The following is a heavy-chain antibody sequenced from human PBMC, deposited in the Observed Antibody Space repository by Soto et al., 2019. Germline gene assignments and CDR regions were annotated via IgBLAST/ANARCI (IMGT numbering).Heavy chain of an antibody. J-gene: IGHJ4*01. Sequence: QLQLQESGPGLVKPSETLSLTCTVSGGSINSANYFWGWIRQPPGKGLEWIGTIYYSGSTYYNPSLKIRVTISIDTSKNQFSLRLSSVTAADAAVYYCASFPYSTNWYPKYWGQGTLVTVSS. CDR2: IYYSGST. V-gene: IGHV4-39*01. CDR3: ASFPYSTNWYPKY. D-gene: IGHD6-13*01. CDR1: GGSINSANYF.